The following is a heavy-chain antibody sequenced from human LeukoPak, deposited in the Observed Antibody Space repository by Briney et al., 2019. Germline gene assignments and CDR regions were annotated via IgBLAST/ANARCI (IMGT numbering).Heavy chain of an antibody. J-gene: IGHJ6*02. CDR2: ILASGSPT. D-gene: IGHD3-22*01. CDR1: GFNFNSYT. V-gene: IGHV3-23*05. Sequence: GWSLRLSCAASGFNFNSYTMNWVRQAPGKGLQWVANILASGSPTYYADSVKGRFTISRDNSKNTLYLQMNSLRAEDTAVYYCAKALVDYYDSSGYPLGGMDVWGQGTTVTVSS. CDR3: AKALVDYYDSSGYPLGGMDV.